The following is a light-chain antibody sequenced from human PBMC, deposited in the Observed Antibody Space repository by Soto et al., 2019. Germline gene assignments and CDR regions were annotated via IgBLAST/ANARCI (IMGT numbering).Light chain of an antibody. V-gene: IGKV3-15*01. CDR1: RSVGSS. CDR3: QQYNNRSSWT. CDR2: GAS. Sequence: EKVMTQSPATLSVSPGERATLSCRVSRSVGSSLAMYQQKPAHAPMLLIFGASCRAAGITARLGISRPCTECTIPISSLLSEDFVVYYCQQYNNRSSWTFGQGTKVDI. J-gene: IGKJ1*01.